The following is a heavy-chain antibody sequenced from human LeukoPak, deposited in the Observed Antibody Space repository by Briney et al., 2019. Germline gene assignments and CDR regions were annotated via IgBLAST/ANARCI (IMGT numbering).Heavy chain of an antibody. D-gene: IGHD3-10*01. CDR1: GGSITSYY. V-gene: IGHV4-59*13. CDR3: ARMSFYGSGTYSPLDY. CDR2: IYYTGST. J-gene: IGHJ4*02. Sequence: PSETLSPTCTVSGGSITSYYWSWVRQPQGKRLELIGYIYYTGSTNYNPSLRSRATISVDTPKNQFSLKLSSVTAADTAVYFCARMSFYGSGTYSPLDYWGQGTLVTVSS.